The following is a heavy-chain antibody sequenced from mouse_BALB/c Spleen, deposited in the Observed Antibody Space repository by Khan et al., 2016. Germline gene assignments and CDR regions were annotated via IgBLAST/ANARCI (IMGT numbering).Heavy chain of an antibody. J-gene: IGHJ3*01. Sequence: VQLQQSGAELVKPGASVKLSCTASGFNIKDTYMHWVKQRPEQGLEWIGRIDLANGNTKYDPKFQGKATITADTSSNTAYLQLSSLTSEDTAVYYCARSPYDYDVGFAYWGQGTLVTVSA. CDR2: IDLANGNT. CDR1: GFNIKDTY. D-gene: IGHD2-4*01. CDR3: ARSPYDYDVGFAY. V-gene: IGHV14-3*02.